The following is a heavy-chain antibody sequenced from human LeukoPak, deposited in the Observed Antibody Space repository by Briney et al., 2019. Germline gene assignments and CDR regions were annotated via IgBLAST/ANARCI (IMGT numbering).Heavy chain of an antibody. CDR2: ITPGNGNT. Sequence: ASVKVSCKASGYTVTSYAMHWVRQAPGQSLEWMGWITPGNGNTKYSQKFQGRVTITRDTSASTVYMELSSLRSEDTAVFYCARGWLVRNDDAFDIWGQGTMVTVSS. J-gene: IGHJ3*02. V-gene: IGHV1-3*01. D-gene: IGHD3-10*01. CDR1: GYTVTSYA. CDR3: ARGWLVRNDDAFDI.